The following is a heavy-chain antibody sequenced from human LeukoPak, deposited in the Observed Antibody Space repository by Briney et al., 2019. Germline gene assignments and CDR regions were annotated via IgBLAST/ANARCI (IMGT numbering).Heavy chain of an antibody. J-gene: IGHJ5*02. CDR2: INHSGST. CDR1: GGSFSGYY. D-gene: IGHD5-12*01. Sequence: PSETLSLTCAVYGGSFSGYYWSWIRQPPGKGLEWIGEINHSGSTNYNPSLKSRVTVSVDTSKNQFSLKLSSVTAEDTAVYYCARDKVATIELRTDENWFDPWGQGTLVTVSS. CDR3: ARDKVATIELRTDENWFDP. V-gene: IGHV4-34*01.